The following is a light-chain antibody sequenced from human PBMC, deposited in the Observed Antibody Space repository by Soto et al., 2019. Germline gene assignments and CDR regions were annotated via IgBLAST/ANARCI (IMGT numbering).Light chain of an antibody. CDR3: YQYNNWPT. V-gene: IGKV3D-15*01. J-gene: IGKJ1*01. Sequence: EIVLTQSPGTLSLSPGERATLSCRTSQTVNSNLAWYQHKPGQSPRLLIYGASTRATTTPGRFSGSGSGTEFTLTISSLQSEDFAVYFCYQYNNWPTFGQGTKVE. CDR2: GAS. CDR1: QTVNSN.